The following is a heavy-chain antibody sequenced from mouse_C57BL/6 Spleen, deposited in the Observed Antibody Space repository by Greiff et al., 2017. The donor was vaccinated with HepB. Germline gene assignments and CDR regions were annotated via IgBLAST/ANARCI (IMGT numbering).Heavy chain of an antibody. V-gene: IGHV1-55*01. CDR1: GYTFTSYW. D-gene: IGHD2-4*01. CDR2: IYPGSGST. J-gene: IGHJ4*01. CDR3: ARYDYDILYAMDY. Sequence: VQLQQPGAELVKPGASVKMSCKASGYTFTSYWITWVKQRPGQGLEWIGDIYPGSGSTNYNEKFKSKATLTVDTSSSTAYMQLSSLTSEDSAVYYSARYDYDILYAMDYWGQGTSVTVSS.